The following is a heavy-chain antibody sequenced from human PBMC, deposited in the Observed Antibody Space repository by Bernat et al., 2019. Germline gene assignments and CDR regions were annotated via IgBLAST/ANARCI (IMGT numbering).Heavy chain of an antibody. V-gene: IGHV3-66*01. D-gene: IGHD6-6*01. Sequence: EVQLVESGGGLVQPGGSLRLSCAASGFTVSSNYMSWVRQAPGKGLEWVSVIYSGGIGGSTYYADSVKGRFTISRDNSKNTLYLQMNSLRAEDTAVYYCARDAHFTAREAFDIWGQGTMVTVSS. CDR1: GFTVSSNY. CDR2: IYSGGIGGST. J-gene: IGHJ3*02. CDR3: ARDAHFTAREAFDI.